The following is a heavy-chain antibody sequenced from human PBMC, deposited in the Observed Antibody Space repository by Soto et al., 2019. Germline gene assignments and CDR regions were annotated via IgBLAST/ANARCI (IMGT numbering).Heavy chain of an antibody. Sequence: WASVKVSCKASGYTFTGYGISWVRQAPGQGLEWMGWISAYNGNTNYAQKLQGRVTMTTDTSTSTAYMELRSLRSDDTAVYYCARDRGVVVITESDYWGQGTLVTVSS. CDR3: ARDRGVVVITESDY. CDR1: GYTFTGYG. J-gene: IGHJ4*02. CDR2: ISAYNGNT. V-gene: IGHV1-18*01. D-gene: IGHD3-22*01.